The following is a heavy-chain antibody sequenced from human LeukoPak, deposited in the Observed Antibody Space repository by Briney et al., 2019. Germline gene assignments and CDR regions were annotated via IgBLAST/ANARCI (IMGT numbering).Heavy chain of an antibody. CDR1: GYTFTSNY. J-gene: IGHJ4*02. V-gene: IGHV1-46*01. Sequence: ASVKVSCKASGYTFTSNYIHWVRQAPGQGLEWMGMISPRDGSTSYAQKFQGRVTVTRDTSTSTVHMELSGLRSEGTAVYYCARDQEGFDYWGQGTLVTVPS. CDR3: ARDQEGFDY. CDR2: ISPRDGST.